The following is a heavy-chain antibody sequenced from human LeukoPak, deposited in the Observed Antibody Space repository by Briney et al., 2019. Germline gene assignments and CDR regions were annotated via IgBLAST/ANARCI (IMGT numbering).Heavy chain of an antibody. CDR3: ARSRGYSYGYDAFDI. D-gene: IGHD5-18*01. CDR1: GFTFSSYA. V-gene: IGHV3-30-3*01. J-gene: IGHJ3*02. CDR2: ISYDGSNK. Sequence: GSLRLSCAASGFTFSSYAMHWVRQAPGKGLEWVAVISYDGSNKYYADSVKGRFTISRDNSKNTLYLQMNSLRAEDTAVYYCARSRGYSYGYDAFDIWGQRTMVTVSS.